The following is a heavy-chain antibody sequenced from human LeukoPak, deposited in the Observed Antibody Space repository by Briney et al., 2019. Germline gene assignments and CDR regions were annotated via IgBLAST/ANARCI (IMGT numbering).Heavy chain of an antibody. D-gene: IGHD3-10*01. CDR1: GASLTGHH. CDR3: VKVGYGSGTWGWFDP. CDR2: IYPGGSI. V-gene: IGHV4-59*11. Sequence: SETLSLTCTVSGASLTGHHWSWIRQPPGKGLECIGDIYPGGSIDYSPSLKSRASISGDSSKNLLSLNLTSVTAADTAMYYCVKVGYGSGTWGWFDPWGQGTLVSVSA. J-gene: IGHJ5*02.